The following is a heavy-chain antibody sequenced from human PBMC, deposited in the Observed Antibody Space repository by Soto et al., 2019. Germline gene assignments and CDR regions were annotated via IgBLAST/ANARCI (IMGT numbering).Heavy chain of an antibody. CDR1: GFIFSSYF. D-gene: IGHD5-18*01. V-gene: IGHV3-30*18. CDR3: PKDSRRGYSYGLFDY. J-gene: IGHJ4*02. CDR2: ISYDGSNT. Sequence: GGSLRLSCAASGFIFSSYFMHWVRQAPGKGLEWVAVISYDGSNTYYADSVKGRFTISRDNSKNTLYLQMNSLRAEDTAVYYCPKDSRRGYSYGLFDYWGQGTLVTVSS.